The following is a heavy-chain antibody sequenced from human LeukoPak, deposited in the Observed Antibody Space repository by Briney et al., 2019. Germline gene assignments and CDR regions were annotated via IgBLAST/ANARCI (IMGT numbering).Heavy chain of an antibody. J-gene: IGHJ4*02. D-gene: IGHD5-18*01. V-gene: IGHV5-51*01. CDR2: IYPDDSDT. Sequence: GESLKISCKGSGYSFTSYWIGWVRQMPGKGLEWMGIIYPDDSDTRYSPSFQGQVTISADKSISTAYLQWSSLKASDTAMYYCARFRLQAAMVEYYFDYWGQGTLVTVSS. CDR1: GYSFTSYW. CDR3: ARFRLQAAMVEYYFDY.